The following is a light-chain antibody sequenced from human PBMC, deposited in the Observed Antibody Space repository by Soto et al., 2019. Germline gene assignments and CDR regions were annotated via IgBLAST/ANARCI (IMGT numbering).Light chain of an antibody. J-gene: IGKJ3*01. CDR3: QQLSHWPFT. Sequence: EIVLTQSPATLYLSPGERATLSCRASQSVGSYLAWYQQKPGQAPRLLIYDASKRATGIPARFSGSGSGTDFTLTISSLEPDDFALYYCQQLSHWPFTFGPGTKVDIK. CDR2: DAS. CDR1: QSVGSY. V-gene: IGKV3-11*01.